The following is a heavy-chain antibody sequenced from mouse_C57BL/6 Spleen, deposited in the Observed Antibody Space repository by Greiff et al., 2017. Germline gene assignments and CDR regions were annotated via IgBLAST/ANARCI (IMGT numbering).Heavy chain of an antibody. CDR1: GYTFTSYW. CDR3: ARSPITTVVATKDYFDY. D-gene: IGHD1-1*01. CDR2: IDPNSGGT. Sequence: QVQLKQSGAELVKPGASVKLSCKASGYTFTSYWMHWVKQRPGRGLEWIGRIDPNSGGTKYNEKFKSKATLTVDKPSSTAYMQLSSLTSEDSAVYYCARSPITTVVATKDYFDYWGQGTTLTVSS. V-gene: IGHV1-72*01. J-gene: IGHJ2*01.